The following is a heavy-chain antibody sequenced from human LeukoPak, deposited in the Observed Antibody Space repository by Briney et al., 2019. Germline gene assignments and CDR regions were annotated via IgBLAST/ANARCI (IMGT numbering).Heavy chain of an antibody. CDR2: INPNSGGT. CDR3: ARDWAIGSCFDY. V-gene: IGHV1-2*02. Sequence: GASVKVSCKASGYTFTANGITWVRQAPGQGLEWMGWINPNSGGTNYAQKFQGRVTMTRDTSISTAYMELSRLRSDDTAVYYCARDWAIGSCFDYWGQGTLVTVSS. CDR1: GYTFTANG. J-gene: IGHJ4*02. D-gene: IGHD1-26*01.